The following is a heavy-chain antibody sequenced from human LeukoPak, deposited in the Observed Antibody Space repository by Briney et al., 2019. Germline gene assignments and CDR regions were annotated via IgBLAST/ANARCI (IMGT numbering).Heavy chain of an antibody. CDR3: ARGGIAARQYSWFDP. Sequence: GGSLRLSCAASGFIVSSKYMSWVRQAPGRGLEWVSVIYSDGGTYYADSVKGRFTISRDNSKDTLYLQVNSLRVEDTAVYYCARGGIAARQYSWFDPWGQGTLVTVSS. D-gene: IGHD6-6*01. V-gene: IGHV3-53*05. CDR2: IYSDGGT. CDR1: GFIVSSKY. J-gene: IGHJ5*02.